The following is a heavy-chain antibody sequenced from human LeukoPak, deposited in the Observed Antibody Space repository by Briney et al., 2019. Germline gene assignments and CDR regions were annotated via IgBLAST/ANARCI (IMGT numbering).Heavy chain of an antibody. Sequence: GGSLRLSCATSGFTFSSYTMSWVRQAPGKGLEWVSTLSGGGDSTYYTDSVKGRFTISRDNSKNTLYLELNSLRVEDTATFYCAKGQELDDGVFDSWGQGTMVTVSS. V-gene: IGHV3-23*01. CDR2: LSGGGDST. J-gene: IGHJ4*02. CDR3: AKGQELDDGVFDS. CDR1: GFTFSSYT. D-gene: IGHD1-1*01.